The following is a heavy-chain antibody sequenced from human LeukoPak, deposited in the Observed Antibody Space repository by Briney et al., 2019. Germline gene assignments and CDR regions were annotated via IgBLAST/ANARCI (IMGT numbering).Heavy chain of an antibody. V-gene: IGHV4-38-2*02. Sequence: SETLSLTCTVSGYSISSGYYWGWIRQPPGKGLEWIGSIYHSGSTYYNPSLKSRVTISVDTSKNQFSLKLSSVTAADTAVYYCARSTVVNNPDYWGQGTLVTVSS. J-gene: IGHJ4*02. CDR3: ARSTVVNNPDY. D-gene: IGHD2-21*01. CDR2: IYHSGST. CDR1: GYSISSGYY.